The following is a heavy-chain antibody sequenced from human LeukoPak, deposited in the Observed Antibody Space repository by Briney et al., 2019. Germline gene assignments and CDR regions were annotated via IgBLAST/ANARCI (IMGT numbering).Heavy chain of an antibody. J-gene: IGHJ4*02. D-gene: IGHD3-22*01. CDR2: FDPEDGET. Sequence: GASVKVSCKVSGYTLTELSMHWVRQAPGKGLEWMGGFDPEDGETIYAQKFQGRVTMTEDTSTDTAYMELSSLRSEDMAVYYCATLGYYDSSGYYYVSSKFDYWGQGTLVTVSS. CDR3: ATLGYYDSSGYYYVSSKFDY. V-gene: IGHV1-24*01. CDR1: GYTLTELS.